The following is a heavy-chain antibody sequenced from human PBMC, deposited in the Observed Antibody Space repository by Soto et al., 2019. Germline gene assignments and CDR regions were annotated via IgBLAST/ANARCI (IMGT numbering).Heavy chain of an antibody. CDR2: ISSSSSYI. CDR1: GFTFSSYS. J-gene: IGHJ4*02. CDR3: ARGLPDGSGQYCDY. D-gene: IGHD3-10*01. Sequence: EVQLVESGGGLVKPGGSLRLSCAASGFTFSSYSMNWVRQAPGKGLEWVSSISSSSSYIYYGDSVKGRFTISRDNAKXXXXXXMNSLRAEDTAVYYCARGLPDGSGQYCDYWGQGTLVTVSS. V-gene: IGHV3-21*01.